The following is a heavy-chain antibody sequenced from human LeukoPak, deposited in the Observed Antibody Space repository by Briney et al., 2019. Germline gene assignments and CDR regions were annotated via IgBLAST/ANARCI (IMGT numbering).Heavy chain of an antibody. CDR3: ARGDYYDSSGYYRGRIDY. J-gene: IGHJ4*02. Sequence: SQTLSLTCAVSGGSISSGGYSWSWIRQPPGKGLEWIGYIYHSGSTYYNPSLKSRVTISVDTSKNQFSLKLSSVTAADTAVYYCARGDYYDSSGYYRGRIDYWGQGTLVTVSS. D-gene: IGHD3-22*01. CDR1: GGSISSGGYS. CDR2: IYHSGST. V-gene: IGHV4-30-2*01.